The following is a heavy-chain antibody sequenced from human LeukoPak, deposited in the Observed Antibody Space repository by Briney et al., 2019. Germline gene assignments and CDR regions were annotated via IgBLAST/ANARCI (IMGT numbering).Heavy chain of an antibody. CDR2: ISSSGTTI. CDR1: GLTFSDYY. CDR3: ARDPSYSSSSRWFDP. D-gene: IGHD6-13*01. Sequence: GGSLRLSCTASGLTFSDYYMNWIRQAPGKGLEWLSYISSSGTTIYYADSVKGRFTISRDNAKNLLYLQMNSLRAEDTAVYYCARDPSYSSSSRWFDPWGQGTLVTVSS. J-gene: IGHJ5*02. V-gene: IGHV3-11*04.